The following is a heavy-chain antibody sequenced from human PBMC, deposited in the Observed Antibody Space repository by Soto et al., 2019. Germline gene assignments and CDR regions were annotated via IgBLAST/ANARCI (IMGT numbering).Heavy chain of an antibody. V-gene: IGHV3-30*18. CDR1: GFTFSNYA. J-gene: IGHJ4*02. CDR2: TSYDGNNE. CDR3: AKDKGVFNWATSYFDY. Sequence: GGALRLSCAASGFTFSNYAMHWVRQAPGKGLEWVALTSYDGNNEYYTDSVKGRFTISRDNSKNTLFLQMNSPRPEDTAVYYCAKDKGVFNWATSYFDYWGQGALVTVSS. D-gene: IGHD1-1*01.